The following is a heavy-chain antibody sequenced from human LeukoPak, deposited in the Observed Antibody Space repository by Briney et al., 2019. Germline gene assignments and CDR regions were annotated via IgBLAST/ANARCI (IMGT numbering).Heavy chain of an antibody. CDR1: GGSISSSSYY. CDR2: IYYSGST. J-gene: IGHJ6*02. CDR3: ASRAIVASGMDV. D-gene: IGHD3-22*01. V-gene: IGHV4-39*07. Sequence: PSETLSLTCTVSGGSISSSSYYWSWIRQPPGKGLEWIGSIYYSGSTYYNPSLKSRVTISVDTSKNQFSLKLSSVTAADTAVYYCASRAIVASGMDVWGQGTTVTVSS.